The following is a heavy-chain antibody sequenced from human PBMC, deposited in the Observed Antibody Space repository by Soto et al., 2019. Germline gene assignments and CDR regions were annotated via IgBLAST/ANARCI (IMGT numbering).Heavy chain of an antibody. CDR2: ISSSSVI. CDR1: GFILSDCA. V-gene: IGHV3-48*01. Sequence: EVQLVESGGGLVQPGGSLRLSCATSGFILSDCAMNWVRQAPGKGLEWGSYISSSSVIDYADSVKGRFTVSRDNARNSLYLQMNSLRAEDTAVYYCARDLSWGSNWYYYMDVWGKGTTVTVSS. CDR3: ARDLSWGSNWYYYMDV. D-gene: IGHD7-27*01. J-gene: IGHJ6*03.